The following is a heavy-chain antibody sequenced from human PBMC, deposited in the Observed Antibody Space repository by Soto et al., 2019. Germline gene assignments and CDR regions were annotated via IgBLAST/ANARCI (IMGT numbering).Heavy chain of an antibody. V-gene: IGHV1-69*13. Sequence: EASVKVSCKASGGTFSSYAISWVRQAPGQGLEWMGGIIPIFGTANYAQKFQGRVTITADESTSRAYMELSSLRSEYRAVYYCARGRVGEVGVVNYYYYYGMDVWGQGTTVTVSS. J-gene: IGHJ6*02. CDR1: GGTFSSYA. CDR3: ARGRVGEVGVVNYYYYYGMDV. D-gene: IGHD3-3*01. CDR2: IIPIFGTA.